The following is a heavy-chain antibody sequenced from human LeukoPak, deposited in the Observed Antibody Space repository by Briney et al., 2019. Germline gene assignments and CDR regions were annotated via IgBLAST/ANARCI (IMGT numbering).Heavy chain of an antibody. CDR3: ARHPGVIDYYYGMDV. Sequence: SETLSLTCTVSGGSISSSSYYWGWIRQPPGKGLEWIRSIYYSGSTYYNPSLKSRVTISVDTSKNQFSLKLSSVTAADTAVYYCARHPGVIDYYYGMDVWGQGTTVTVSS. CDR2: IYYSGST. V-gene: IGHV4-39*01. D-gene: IGHD3-16*02. CDR1: GGSISSSSYY. J-gene: IGHJ6*02.